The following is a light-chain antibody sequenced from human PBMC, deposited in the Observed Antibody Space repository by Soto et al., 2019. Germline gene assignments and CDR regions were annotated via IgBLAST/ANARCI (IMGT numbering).Light chain of an antibody. Sequence: QSVLTQPASVSGSPGQSITISCTGSSSDVGSYNLVSWYQQHPGKAPKLMIYEINKRPSGVSNRFSGSKSGNTASLTISGLQAEDEADYYCCSFAGSSTPYVFGTGTQLTVL. V-gene: IGLV2-23*02. CDR1: SSDVGSYNL. CDR3: CSFAGSSTPYV. CDR2: EIN. J-gene: IGLJ1*01.